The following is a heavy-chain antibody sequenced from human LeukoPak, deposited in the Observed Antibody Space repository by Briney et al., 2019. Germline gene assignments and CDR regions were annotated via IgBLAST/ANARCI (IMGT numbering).Heavy chain of an antibody. D-gene: IGHD3-22*01. J-gene: IGHJ3*02. CDR1: GGSISSGGYY. CDR3: AGSITMIVVVTAFDI. CDR2: IYHSGST. Sequence: SETLSLTCTVSGGSISSGGYYWSWIRQPPGTGLEWIGYIYHSGSTYYNPSLKSRVTISVDTSKNQFSLKLSSVTAADTAVYYCAGSITMIVVVTAFDIWGQGTMVTVSS. V-gene: IGHV4-30-2*01.